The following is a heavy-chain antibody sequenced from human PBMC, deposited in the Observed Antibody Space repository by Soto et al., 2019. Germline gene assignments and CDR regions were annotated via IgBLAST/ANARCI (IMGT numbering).Heavy chain of an antibody. J-gene: IGHJ6*02. CDR1: GFTFSGYA. V-gene: IGHV3-23*01. Sequence: PGGSLRLSCAASGFTFSGYAMSWVRQAPGKGLEWVSAISGSGGSTYYADSVKGRLTISRDNSKNTLYLQMNSLRAEDTAVYYCAKDLGIAVAGVPYYYYGMDVWGQGTTVTVSS. CDR2: ISGSGGST. D-gene: IGHD6-19*01. CDR3: AKDLGIAVAGVPYYYYGMDV.